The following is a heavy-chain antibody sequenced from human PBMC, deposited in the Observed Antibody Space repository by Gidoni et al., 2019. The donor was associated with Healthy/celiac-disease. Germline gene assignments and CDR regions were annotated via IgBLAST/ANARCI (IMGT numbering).Heavy chain of an antibody. V-gene: IGHV3-21*01. CDR3: ARDPSGSYEFDY. Sequence: VQLVESGGGLVKPGGSLRLSCAASGFTFSSYSMNWVRQAPGKGLEWVSSISSSSSYIYYADSVKGRFTISRDNAKNSLYLQMNSLRAEDTAVYYCARDPSGSYEFDYWGQGTLVTVSS. J-gene: IGHJ4*02. CDR2: ISSSSSYI. CDR1: GFTFSSYS. D-gene: IGHD1-26*01.